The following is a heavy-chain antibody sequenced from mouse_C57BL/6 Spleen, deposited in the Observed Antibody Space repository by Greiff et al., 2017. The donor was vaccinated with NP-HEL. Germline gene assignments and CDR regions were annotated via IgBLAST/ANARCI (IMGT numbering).Heavy chain of an antibody. J-gene: IGHJ4*01. CDR1: GYTFTDYY. Sequence: EVQLQESGPVLVKPGASVKMSCKASGYTFTDYYMNWVKQSHGKSLEWIGVINPYNGGTSYNQKFKGKATLTVDKSSSTAYMELNSLTSEDSAVYYCARNPDYYGSRNAMDYWGQGTSVTVSS. V-gene: IGHV1-19*01. CDR2: INPYNGGT. D-gene: IGHD1-1*01. CDR3: ARNPDYYGSRNAMDY.